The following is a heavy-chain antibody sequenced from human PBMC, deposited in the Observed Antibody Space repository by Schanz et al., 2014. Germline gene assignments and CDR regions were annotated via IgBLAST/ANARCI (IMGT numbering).Heavy chain of an antibody. D-gene: IGHD3-10*01. CDR2: MSYDGSIK. CDR1: GFTFSSYG. CDR3: ARDFDDRRGYGSGYCLGDCMDV. J-gene: IGHJ6*02. V-gene: IGHV3-33*01. Sequence: QVQLVESGGVVVQPGRSLRLSCAASGFTFSSYGMHWVRQAPGKGLEWVAAMSYDGSIKYYGDSVKGRFTISRDNAKNSLYLQMNSLRAEDTAVYYCARDFDDRRGYGSGYCLGDCMDVWGQGTTVTVSS.